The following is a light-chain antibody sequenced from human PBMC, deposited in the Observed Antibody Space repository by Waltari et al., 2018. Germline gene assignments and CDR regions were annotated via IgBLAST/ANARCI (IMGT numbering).Light chain of an antibody. CDR2: DAS. CDR3: QQYNSFWT. J-gene: IGKJ1*01. V-gene: IGKV1-33*01. Sequence: DIQMTQSPSSLSASVGDRVTITCQASQDISNYLNWYQQKPGKAPKLLIYDASYLEPGVPTRFSGSGSGTEFTLTISSLQPDDFATYYCQQYNSFWTFGQGTKVEIK. CDR1: QDISNY.